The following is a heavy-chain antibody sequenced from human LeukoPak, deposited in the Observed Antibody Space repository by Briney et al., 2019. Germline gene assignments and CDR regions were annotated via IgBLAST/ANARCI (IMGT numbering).Heavy chain of an antibody. CDR3: ARHGYSSSSFDY. CDR1: GGSISSYY. Sequence: SETLSLTCTVSGGSISSYYWSWIRQPPGKGLEWIEYIYYSGSTNYNPSLKSRVTISVDTSKNQFSLKLSSVTAADTAVYYCARHGYSSSSFDYWGQGTLVTVSS. J-gene: IGHJ4*02. CDR2: IYYSGST. V-gene: IGHV4-59*08. D-gene: IGHD6-13*01.